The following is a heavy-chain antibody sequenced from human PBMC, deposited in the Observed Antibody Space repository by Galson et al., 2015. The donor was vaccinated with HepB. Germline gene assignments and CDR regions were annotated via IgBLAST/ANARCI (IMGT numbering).Heavy chain of an antibody. CDR2: ISAKGEST. J-gene: IGHJ6*02. CDR1: GFTFDKFA. D-gene: IGHD7-27*01. V-gene: IGHV3-23*01. Sequence: SLRLSCAGSGFTFDKFAMNWVRQAPGKGLEWVSVISAKGESTSYAESVKGRFTVSRDNARNTVYLHMNSLRTEDTAVYHCAKDRLTGEVYYFYAMDVWGLGTTVTVSS. CDR3: AKDRLTGEVYYFYAMDV.